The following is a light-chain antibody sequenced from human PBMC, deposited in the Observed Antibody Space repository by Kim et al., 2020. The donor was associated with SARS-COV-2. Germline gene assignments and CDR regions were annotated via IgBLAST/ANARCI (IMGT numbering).Light chain of an antibody. Sequence: PGERATLSCRASQSVGRNVAWYEQKPGQAPRLLIYDASTRATGIPARFSGSGSGTEFTLTISSLQSEDLAVYCCQQYDDWPPWTFGQGTKVDIK. CDR3: QQYDDWPPWT. CDR1: QSVGRN. V-gene: IGKV3-15*01. J-gene: IGKJ1*01. CDR2: DAS.